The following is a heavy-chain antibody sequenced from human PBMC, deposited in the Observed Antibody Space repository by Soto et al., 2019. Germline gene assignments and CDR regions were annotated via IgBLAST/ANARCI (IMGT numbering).Heavy chain of an antibody. CDR2: IYYSGST. J-gene: IGHJ4*02. CDR3: AGAQYCSSTSCTLDY. D-gene: IGHD2-2*01. Sequence: PSETLSLTCTVSGGSISSGGYYWSWIRQHPGKGLEWIGYIYYSGSTYYNPSLKSRVTISVDTSKNQFSLKLSSVTAADTAVYYCAGAQYCSSTSCTLDYCGQGTLVIVSS. V-gene: IGHV4-31*02. CDR1: GGSISSGGYY.